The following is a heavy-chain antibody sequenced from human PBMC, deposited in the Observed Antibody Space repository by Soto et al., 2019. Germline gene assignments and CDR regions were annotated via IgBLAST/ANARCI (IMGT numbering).Heavy chain of an antibody. CDR1: GGSLKSGGYY. J-gene: IGHJ5*02. Sequence: QVQLQESGPGLVKPSQTLSLTCTVSGGSLKSGGYYWSWIRQHPGRGLEWIGYIYYTARTYYNPSRQTRAPXAXDXXKHQFSLKLSPVTAAHTAVYYCARAVTSNRNCFDLWGRGTLVTVS. D-gene: IGHD2-2*01. CDR2: IYYTART. V-gene: IGHV4-31*02. CDR3: ARAVTSNRNCFDL.